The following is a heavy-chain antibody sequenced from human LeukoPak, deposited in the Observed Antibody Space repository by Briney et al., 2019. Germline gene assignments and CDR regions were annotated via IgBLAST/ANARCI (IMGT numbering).Heavy chain of an antibody. D-gene: IGHD6-19*01. J-gene: IGHJ4*02. CDR1: GFTFSSYG. V-gene: IGHV3-21*01. CDR2: ISGSGGST. Sequence: GRSLRLSCAASGFTFSSYGMHWVRQAPGKGLEWVSAISGSGGSTYYADSVKGRFTISRDNAKNSLYLQMNSLKAEDTAVYYCARDGGWYFFDYWGQGTLVTVSS. CDR3: ARDGGWYFFDY.